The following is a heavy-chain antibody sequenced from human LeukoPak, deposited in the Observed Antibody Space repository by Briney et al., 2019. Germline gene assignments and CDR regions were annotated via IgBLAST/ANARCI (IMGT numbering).Heavy chain of an antibody. Sequence: GGSLRLSCAASGFTFSNYAMNWVRQAPGRGLEWVSAISGSGGSTYYADSVKGRFTISRDNSKNTLYLQINSLRAEDTAVYYCAGTRLGASPEWGQGTLVTVSS. V-gene: IGHV3-23*01. CDR1: GFTFSNYA. J-gene: IGHJ4*02. CDR3: AGTRLGASPE. D-gene: IGHD3-16*01. CDR2: ISGSGGST.